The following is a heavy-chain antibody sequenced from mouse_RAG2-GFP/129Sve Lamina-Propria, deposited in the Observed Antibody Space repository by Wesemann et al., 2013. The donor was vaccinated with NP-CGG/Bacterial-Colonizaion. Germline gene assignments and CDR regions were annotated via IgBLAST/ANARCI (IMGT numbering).Heavy chain of an antibody. CDR2: INPNNGGT. J-gene: IGHJ4*01. V-gene: IGHV1-26*01. CDR3: ARHCYGSSYAAMDY. Sequence: VQLQQSGPELVKPGASVKISCKASGYTFTDYYMNWVKQSHGKSLEWIGDINPNNGGTSYNQKFKGKATLTVDQSSSTAYMQLSSLTSEDSAVYYCARHCYGSSYAAMDYWGQGTSVTVSS. D-gene: IGHD1-1*01. CDR1: GYTFTDYY.